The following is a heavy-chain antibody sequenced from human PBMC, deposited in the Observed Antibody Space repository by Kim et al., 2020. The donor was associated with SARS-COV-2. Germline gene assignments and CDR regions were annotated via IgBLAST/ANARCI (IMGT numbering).Heavy chain of an antibody. D-gene: IGHD3-22*01. Sequence: SETLSLTCTVSGYSISSGYYWGWIRQPPGKGLEWIGSIYHSGSTYYNPSLKSRVTISVDTSKNQFSLKLSSVTAADTAVYYCASHPTLYYYDSSGYYY. J-gene: IGHJ6*01. CDR3: ASHPTLYYYDSSGYYY. CDR1: GYSISSGYY. V-gene: IGHV4-38-2*02. CDR2: IYHSGST.